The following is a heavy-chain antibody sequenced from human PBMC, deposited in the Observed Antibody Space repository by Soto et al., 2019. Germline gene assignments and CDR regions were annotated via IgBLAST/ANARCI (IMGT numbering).Heavy chain of an antibody. D-gene: IGHD3-9*01. CDR2: IYYSGST. CDR1: GGSISSYY. Sequence: TSETLSLTCTVSGGSISSYYWSWIRQPPGKGLEWIGYIYYSGSTNYNPSLKSRVTISVDTSKNQFSLKLSSVTAADTAVYYCARVNILTGYYMRNWFDPWGQGTLVTVSS. V-gene: IGHV4-59*01. CDR3: ARVNILTGYYMRNWFDP. J-gene: IGHJ5*02.